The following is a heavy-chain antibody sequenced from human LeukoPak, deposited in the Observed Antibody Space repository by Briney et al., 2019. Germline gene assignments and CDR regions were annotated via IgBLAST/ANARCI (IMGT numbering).Heavy chain of an antibody. CDR1: GFTFSRHA. Sequence: PGGSLRLSRVASGFTFSRHAMHWVRQAPGKGLEWVAFIKYDGSDEEYADSVKGRFTISRDNSKNTLYLQVNSLRAEDTAVYYCARYGSGSKYKDPFDYWGQGTLVTVSS. D-gene: IGHD3-10*01. CDR2: IKYDGSDE. V-gene: IGHV3-30*02. CDR3: ARYGSGSKYKDPFDY. J-gene: IGHJ4*02.